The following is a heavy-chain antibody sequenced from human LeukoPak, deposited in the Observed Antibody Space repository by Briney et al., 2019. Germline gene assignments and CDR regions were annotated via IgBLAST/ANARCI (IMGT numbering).Heavy chain of an antibody. J-gene: IGHJ4*02. CDR3: AKAEGSGSSFDY. V-gene: IGHV3-21*01. D-gene: IGHD3-10*01. CDR2: ISSSGTYI. CDR1: GFPFSSYT. Sequence: GGSLRLSCAASGFPFSSYTMNWVRQAPGKGLEWVSSISSSGTYIYYADSVKGRFTISRDNARNSLYLQMNSLRVEDTAVYYCAKAEGSGSSFDYWGQGGL.